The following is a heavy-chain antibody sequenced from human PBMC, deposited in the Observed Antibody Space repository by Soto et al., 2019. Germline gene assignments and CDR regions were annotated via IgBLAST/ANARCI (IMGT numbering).Heavy chain of an antibody. Sequence: PSETLSLTCTVSGGSISSGAYYWGCIRQHPGKGLEWIGYISHRGTAYYTPSLKSRVSLSVDPSKSQFSLNVTSLTAADTAVYYCARVSATGTRWFDPWGPGTLVTVSS. CDR3: ARVSATGTRWFDP. CDR1: GGSISSGAYY. D-gene: IGHD6-13*01. J-gene: IGHJ5*02. V-gene: IGHV4-31*03. CDR2: ISHRGTA.